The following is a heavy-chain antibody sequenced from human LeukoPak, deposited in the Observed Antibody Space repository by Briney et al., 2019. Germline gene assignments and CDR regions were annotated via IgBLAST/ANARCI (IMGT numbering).Heavy chain of an antibody. CDR2: ISGSAIAT. J-gene: IGHJ4*03. Sequence: PGGSLRLSCEASGFTFASYAMSWVRQAPGEGLEWVSAISGSAIATYYADSVKGRLTISRDNSKNTLYLQMNRLRAEDTAVYYCAKLPSGSYQGYFDYWGQGMLVTVSS. V-gene: IGHV3-23*01. CDR3: AKLPSGSYQGYFDY. CDR1: GFTFASYA. D-gene: IGHD1-26*01.